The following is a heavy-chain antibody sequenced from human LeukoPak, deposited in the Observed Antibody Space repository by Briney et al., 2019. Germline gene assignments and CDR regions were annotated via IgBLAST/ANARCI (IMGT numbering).Heavy chain of an antibody. J-gene: IGHJ4*02. CDR2: IYYSGST. CDR1: GGSISNYY. V-gene: IGHV4-59*12. CDR3: ARETGEGPKD. Sequence: PSETLSLTCTVSGGSISNYYWSWIRQPPGKGLEWIGYIYYSGSTNYNPSLKSRVTISVDTSKNQFSLKLSSVTAADTAVYYCARETGEGPKDWGQGILVTVSS. D-gene: IGHD3-10*01.